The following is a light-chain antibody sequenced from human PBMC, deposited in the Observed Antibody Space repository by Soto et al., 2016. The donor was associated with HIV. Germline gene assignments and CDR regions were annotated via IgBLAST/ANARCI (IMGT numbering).Light chain of an antibody. Sequence: SSELTQDPAVSVALGQTVRITCQGDSLRSYYASWYQQKPGQAPVLVIYGKNKRPSGIPDRFSGSSPGNTASLTITGAQAEDEADYYCNSRDSSGKHVVFGGGTKLTVL. CDR1: SLRSYY. CDR3: NSRDSSGKHVV. J-gene: IGLJ2*01. CDR2: GKN. V-gene: IGLV3-19*01.